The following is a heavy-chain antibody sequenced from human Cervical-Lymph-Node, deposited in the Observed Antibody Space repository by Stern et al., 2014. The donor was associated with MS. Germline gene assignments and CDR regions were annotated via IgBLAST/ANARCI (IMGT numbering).Heavy chain of an antibody. CDR2: ISYDGSNK. V-gene: IGHV3-30*01. J-gene: IGHJ4*02. Sequence: QVQLVQSGGGVVQPGRSLRLSCAASGFTFSSYAMHWVRQAPGKGLEWVAVISYDGSNKYYADSVKGRFTISRDNSKNTLYLQMNSLRAEDTAVYYCARDPWLVQGVYWGQGTLVTVSS. CDR1: GFTFSSYA. CDR3: ARDPWLVQGVY. D-gene: IGHD6-19*01.